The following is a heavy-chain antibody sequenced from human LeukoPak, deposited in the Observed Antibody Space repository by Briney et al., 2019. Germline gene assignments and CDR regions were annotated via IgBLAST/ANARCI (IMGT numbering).Heavy chain of an antibody. CDR2: INPNSGGT. V-gene: IGHV1-2*02. J-gene: IGHJ4*01. CDR1: GYTFTGYY. CDR3: ARYRGSYYKFDY. Sequence: ASVKVSFKASGYTFTGYYMHWVRQAPGRGLEWMGWINPNSGGTNHAQKFQGRVTMTRDTSISTAYMELSGLRSDDTAVYYCARYRGSYYKFDYWGHGTLVTVSS. D-gene: IGHD1-26*01.